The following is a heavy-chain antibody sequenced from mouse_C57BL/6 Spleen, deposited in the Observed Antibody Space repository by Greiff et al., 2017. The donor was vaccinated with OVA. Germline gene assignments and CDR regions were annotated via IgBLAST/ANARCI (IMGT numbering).Heavy chain of an antibody. Sequence: VQLKESGGGLVKPGGSLTLSCAASGFTFSSYAMSWVRQTPEKRLEWVATISDGGSYTYYPDNVKGRFTISRDNAKNNLYLQMSHLKSEDTAMYYCAREGEVVRYFDVWGTGTTVTVSS. J-gene: IGHJ1*03. CDR2: ISDGGSYT. CDR1: GFTFSSYA. D-gene: IGHD1-1*01. V-gene: IGHV5-4*01. CDR3: AREGEVVRYFDV.